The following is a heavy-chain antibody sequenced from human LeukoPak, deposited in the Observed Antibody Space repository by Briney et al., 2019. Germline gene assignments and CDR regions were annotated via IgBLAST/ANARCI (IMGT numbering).Heavy chain of an antibody. V-gene: IGHV3-48*01. CDR2: FCSSSSTI. CDR3: AKLETGDYYYYYMDV. Sequence: GGPLTLPCAPSGFPLSSYRVKGPPRAPGRGRGGVTYFCSSSSTIDYADSVKGRFTISRDNAKNSLYLQMNSLRAEDTAVYYCAKLETGDYYYYYMDVWGKGTTVTVSS. CDR1: GFPLSSYR. D-gene: IGHD1-14*01. J-gene: IGHJ6*03.